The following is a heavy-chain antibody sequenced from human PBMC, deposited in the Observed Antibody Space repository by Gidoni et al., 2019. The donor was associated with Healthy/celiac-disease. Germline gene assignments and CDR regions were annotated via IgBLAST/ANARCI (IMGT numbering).Heavy chain of an antibody. CDR1: GGTFSSYA. J-gene: IGHJ5*02. D-gene: IGHD3-22*01. CDR2: IIPILGIA. CDR3: ARDFYDSSGYLTGGFDP. V-gene: IGHV1-69*04. Sequence: QVHLVQSGAAVKKPRSSVKVSCKASGGTFSSYAISWVRQATGQGLEWMGRIIPILGIANYAQKFQGRVTITADKSTSKAYMELSSLRSEDTAVYYCARDFYDSSGYLTGGFDPWGQGTLVTVSS.